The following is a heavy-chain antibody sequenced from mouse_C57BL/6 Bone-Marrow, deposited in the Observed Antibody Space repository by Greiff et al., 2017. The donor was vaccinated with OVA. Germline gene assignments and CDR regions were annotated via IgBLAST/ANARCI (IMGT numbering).Heavy chain of an antibody. CDR2: IWSDGST. CDR3: ARHRDYGSSHYFDY. V-gene: IGHV2-6-1*01. CDR1: GFSLTSYG. Sequence: VNVVESGPGLVAPSQSLSITCTVSGFSLTSYGVHWVRQPPGKGLEWLVVIWSDGSTTYNSALKSRLSISKDNSKSQVFLKMNSLQTDDTAMYYCARHRDYGSSHYFDYWGQGTTLTVSS. D-gene: IGHD1-1*01. J-gene: IGHJ2*01.